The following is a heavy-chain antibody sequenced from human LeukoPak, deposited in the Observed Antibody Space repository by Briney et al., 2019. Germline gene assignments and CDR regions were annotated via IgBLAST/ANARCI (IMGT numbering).Heavy chain of an antibody. CDR1: GFNFNTYT. V-gene: IGHV3-23*01. CDR3: AKDYQPRQLEMFDY. J-gene: IGHJ4*02. Sequence: GGPLSFSCAASGFNFNTYTMSWLRQAPGNGLEWGISIPAGAETWYAESVKGRVTISTDNNNNTLYLQMSSLRAEDTAVYYCAKDYQPRQLEMFDYWGPGKLVTVSS. D-gene: IGHD2-2*01. CDR2: IPAGAET.